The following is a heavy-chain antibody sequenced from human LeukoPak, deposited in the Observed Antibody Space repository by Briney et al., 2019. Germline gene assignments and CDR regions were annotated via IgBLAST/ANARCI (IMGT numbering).Heavy chain of an antibody. V-gene: IGHV4-38-2*01. CDR2: MFHSGDT. CDR3: ARGRWTSSNNNWFDP. J-gene: IGHJ5*02. Sequence: PSETLSLTCDVSGYSIRSGSYWGWIRQPPGKGLEWIGCMFHSGDTYHNPSLKSRVTISADTSKNQFSLKLTSVTAADTAVYYCARGRWTSSNNNWFDPWGQGTLVTVSS. CDR1: GYSIRSGSY. D-gene: IGHD2/OR15-2a*01.